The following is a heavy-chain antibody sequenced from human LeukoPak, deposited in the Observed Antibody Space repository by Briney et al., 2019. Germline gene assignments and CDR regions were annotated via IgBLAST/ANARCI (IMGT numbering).Heavy chain of an antibody. D-gene: IGHD2-2*01. CDR2: IYHSGST. CDR1: GGSISSSNW. J-gene: IGHJ5*01. V-gene: IGHV4-4*02. Sequence: KTSETLSLTCAVSGGSISSSNWWSWVRQPPGKGLEWIGEIYHSGSTNYNPSVKSRVTISVDKSKNQFSLKLSSVTAADTAVYYCASSHWGYCSSTSCLNWFDPWGQGTLVTVSS. CDR3: ASSHWGYCSSTSCLNWFDP.